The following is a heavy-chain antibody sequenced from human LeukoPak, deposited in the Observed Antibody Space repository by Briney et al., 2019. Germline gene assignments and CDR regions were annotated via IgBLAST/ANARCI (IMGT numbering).Heavy chain of an antibody. Sequence: SETLSLTCGVYGGCFSGYYWSWIRQPPGKGLEWIGEINHSGSTNYNPSLESRVTMSVDTSRNQFSLKLSSVTAADTAVYYCARVGPTWGQGTLVTVSS. CDR3: ARVGPT. CDR2: INHSGST. CDR1: GGCFSGYY. V-gene: IGHV4-34*01. J-gene: IGHJ5*02.